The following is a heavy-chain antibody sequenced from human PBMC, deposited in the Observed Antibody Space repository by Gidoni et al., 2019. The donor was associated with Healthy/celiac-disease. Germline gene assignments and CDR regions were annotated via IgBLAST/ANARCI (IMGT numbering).Heavy chain of an antibody. CDR3: ARDRSSWYDRYWFDP. V-gene: IGHV4-61*02. D-gene: IGHD6-13*01. Sequence: QVKLQESGPGLVKPSQTLSLNCNVSGGYISRGSYYWSWIRQPAGKGLEWIVRIYTSGSTNYNPSLKSRFTMSVDTSKNQFSLKLSSVTAADTAVYYCARDRSSWYDRYWFDPWGQGTLVTVSS. J-gene: IGHJ5*02. CDR2: IYTSGST. CDR1: GGYISRGSYY.